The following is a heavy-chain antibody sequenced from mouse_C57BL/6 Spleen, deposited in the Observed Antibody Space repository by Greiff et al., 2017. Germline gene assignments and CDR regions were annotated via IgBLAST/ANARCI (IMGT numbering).Heavy chain of an antibody. CDR2: IDPENGDT. V-gene: IGHV14-4*01. Sequence: VQLQQSGAELVRPGASVKLSCTASGFNIKDDYMHWVKQRPDQGLEWIGWIDPENGDTEYASKFQGKATITADTSSNTAYLQLSSLTSEDTAVYYCTTYYGSSSFAYWGQGTLVTVSA. CDR3: TTYYGSSSFAY. CDR1: GFNIKDDY. D-gene: IGHD1-1*01. J-gene: IGHJ3*01.